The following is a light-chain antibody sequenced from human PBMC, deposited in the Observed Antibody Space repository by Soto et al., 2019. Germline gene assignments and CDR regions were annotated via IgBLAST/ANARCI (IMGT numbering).Light chain of an antibody. CDR2: DAS. J-gene: IGKJ4*01. V-gene: IGKV3-11*01. Sequence: DIVLTQSPATLSLSPGERATLSCRHSQSVRSYFVWLQQNTGPVPRHLIYDASNWATSIPARLRGGGPGTDFTLTTSRLARKYCALYYCHQRSHWLDFGGGTKGDI. CDR3: HQRSHWLD. CDR1: QSVRSY.